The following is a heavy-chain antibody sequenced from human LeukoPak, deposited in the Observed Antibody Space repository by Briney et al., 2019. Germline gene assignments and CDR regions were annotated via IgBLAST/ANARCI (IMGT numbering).Heavy chain of an antibody. Sequence: GGSLRLSCAASGLTFSDYYMSWIRQAPGKGLEWVSYISSSGSTIYYADSVKGRFTISRDNAKNSLYPQMNSLRAEDTAVYYCARARTYYYDSSGYYWGQGTLVTVSS. CDR1: GLTFSDYY. CDR2: ISSSGSTI. J-gene: IGHJ4*02. D-gene: IGHD3-22*01. CDR3: ARARTYYYDSSGYY. V-gene: IGHV3-11*01.